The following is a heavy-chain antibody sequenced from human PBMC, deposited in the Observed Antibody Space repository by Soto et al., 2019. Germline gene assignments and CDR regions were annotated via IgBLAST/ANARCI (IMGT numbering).Heavy chain of an antibody. CDR3: ARARTDHYDSSGYHYFDY. V-gene: IGHV3-30-3*01. Sequence: PGGSLRLSCAASGFTFSSYAMHWVRQAPGKGLEWVAVISYDGSNKYYADSVKGRFTISRDNSKNTLYLQMNSLRAEDTAVYYCARARTDHYDSSGYHYFDYWGQGTLVTVSS. CDR2: ISYDGSNK. J-gene: IGHJ4*02. CDR1: GFTFSSYA. D-gene: IGHD3-22*01.